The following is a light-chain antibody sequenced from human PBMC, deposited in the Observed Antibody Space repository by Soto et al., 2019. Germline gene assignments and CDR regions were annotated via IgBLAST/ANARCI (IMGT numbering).Light chain of an antibody. CDR3: MQALQTPRT. CDR2: LGS. Sequence: DIVMTQSPLSLPVTPGEPASISCRSSQSLLHSNGYNYLDWYLQKPGQSPQLLIYLGSNRASGVPDRFSGSGSGTDFTLKISRVEAEDVWIYYCMQALQTPRTCGQGTKMEIK. CDR1: QSLLHSNGYNY. V-gene: IGKV2-28*01. J-gene: IGKJ2*01.